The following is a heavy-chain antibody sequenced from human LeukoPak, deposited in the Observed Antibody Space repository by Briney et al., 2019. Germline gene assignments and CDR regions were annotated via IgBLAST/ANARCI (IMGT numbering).Heavy chain of an antibody. V-gene: IGHV1-69*06. CDR1: GGTFSSYA. D-gene: IGHD2-8*02. J-gene: IGHJ6*04. CDR3: ARAGGPLFDGNYYYGMDV. Sequence: ASVKASCKASGGTFSSYAISWVRQAPGQGLEWMGGIIPIFGTANYAQKFQGRVTITADKSTSTAYMELSSLRSEDTAVYYCARAGGPLFDGNYYYGMDVWGKGTTVTVSS. CDR2: IIPIFGTA.